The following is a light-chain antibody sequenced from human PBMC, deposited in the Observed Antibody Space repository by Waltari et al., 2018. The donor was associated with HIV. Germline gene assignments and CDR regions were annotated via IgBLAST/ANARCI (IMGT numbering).Light chain of an antibody. CDR1: NSDIGYYNY. J-gene: IGLJ3*02. V-gene: IGLV2-14*01. CDR3: SSLTNSATLSVL. CDR2: EVS. Sequence: QFALTQPASVSGSPGQSITVSCTGTNSDIGYYNYVSWYQQHPGKAPKLIIYEVSNRPSGVSNRFSGSKSGNTASLTISGLQAEDEADYFCSSLTNSATLSVLFGGGTKLNVL.